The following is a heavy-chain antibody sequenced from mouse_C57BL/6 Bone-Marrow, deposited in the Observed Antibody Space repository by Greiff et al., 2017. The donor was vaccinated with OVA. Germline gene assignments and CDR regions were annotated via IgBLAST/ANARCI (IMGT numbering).Heavy chain of an antibody. Sequence: VQLQQPGAELVKPGASVKLSCKASGYTFTSYWMQWVKQRPGQGLEWIGEIDPSDSYTNYNQKFKGKATLTVDTSSSTAYMQLSSLTSEDSAVYYCARNRGSSYANWYFDVWGTGTTVTVSS. V-gene: IGHV1-50*01. CDR2: IDPSDSYT. J-gene: IGHJ1*03. CDR1: GYTFTSYW. CDR3: ARNRGSSYANWYFDV. D-gene: IGHD1-1*01.